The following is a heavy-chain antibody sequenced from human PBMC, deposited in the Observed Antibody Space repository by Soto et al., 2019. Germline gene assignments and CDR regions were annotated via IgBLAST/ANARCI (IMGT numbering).Heavy chain of an antibody. Sequence: QEQLQQWGAGLLKPSETLSLTCAVYDESLSDTYYTWTRQPPGKGLEWIGEIHTGGSTYYNPSLETRXNLLKXXSKKQFSLNFISVTAADTGEYYCSRGNDAYKGGRTWGQGTLVTVSS. D-gene: IGHD1-1*01. CDR3: SRGNDAYKGGRT. V-gene: IGHV4-34*02. J-gene: IGHJ5*02. CDR1: DESLSDTY. CDR2: IHTGGST.